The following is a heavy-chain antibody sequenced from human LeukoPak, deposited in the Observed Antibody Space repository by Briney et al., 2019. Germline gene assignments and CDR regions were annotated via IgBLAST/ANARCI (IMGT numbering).Heavy chain of an antibody. CDR2: ISGSGGST. J-gene: IGHJ3*02. Sequence: GGSLRLSCAASGFTFSSYAMSWVRQAPGKGLEWASAISGSGGSTYYADSVKGRFTISRDNPKNTLYLQMNSLRAEDTAVYYCATYLAAPGDDAFDIWGQGTMVTVSS. CDR3: ATYLAAPGDDAFDI. V-gene: IGHV3-23*01. D-gene: IGHD2-15*01. CDR1: GFTFSSYA.